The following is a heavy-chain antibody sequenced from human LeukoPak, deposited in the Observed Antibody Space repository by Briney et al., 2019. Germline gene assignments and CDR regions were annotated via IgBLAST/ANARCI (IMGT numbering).Heavy chain of an antibody. V-gene: IGHV3-21*01. J-gene: IGHJ3*02. CDR3: ARGDSYYYDSSGPDAFDI. D-gene: IGHD3-22*01. CDR1: GFTFSSYS. Sequence: GGSLRLSCAASGFTFSSYSMNWVRQAPGKGLEWVSSISSSSSYIYYADSVKGRFTISRDNAKNSLYLQMNSLRAEDTAVYYCARGDSYYYDSSGPDAFDIWGQGTMVTVSS. CDR2: ISSSSSYI.